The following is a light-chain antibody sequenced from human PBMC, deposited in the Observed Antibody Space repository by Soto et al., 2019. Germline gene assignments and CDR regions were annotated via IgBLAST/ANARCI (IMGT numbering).Light chain of an antibody. V-gene: IGKV1-39*01. CDR2: AAR. Sequence: DIQLTQPPSSLSASVGDRITISCRARQSISRNLNWYQQMPGKAPNLLIYAARELQSGVPGRFSGSGSGTEFYLTFSSLQPEDLATYYCQQSHSSPYTFGQGTKLEI. CDR3: QQSHSSPYT. J-gene: IGKJ2*01. CDR1: QSISRN.